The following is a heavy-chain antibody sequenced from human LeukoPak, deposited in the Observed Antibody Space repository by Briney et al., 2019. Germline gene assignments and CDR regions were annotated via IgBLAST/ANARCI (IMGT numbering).Heavy chain of an antibody. V-gene: IGHV4-59*12. Sequence: SETLSLTCTVSGGSISSYYWSWIRQPPGKGLEWIGYIHYSGSTNYNPSLKSRVTISVDTSKNQFSLKLSSVTAADTAVYYCARGLRGWYRSWGQGTLVTVSS. CDR2: IHYSGST. CDR1: GGSISSYY. CDR3: ARGLRGWYRS. J-gene: IGHJ5*02. D-gene: IGHD6-19*01.